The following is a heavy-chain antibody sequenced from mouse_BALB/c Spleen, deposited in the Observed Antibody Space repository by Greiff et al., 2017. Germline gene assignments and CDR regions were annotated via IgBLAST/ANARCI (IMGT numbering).Heavy chain of an antibody. CDR2: IDPANGNT. V-gene: IGHV14-3*02. CDR1: GFNIKDTY. D-gene: IGHD1-1*01. CDR3: ASYYYGSNYAMDY. Sequence: EVQGVESGAELVKPGASVKLSCTASGFNIKDTYMHWVKQRPEQGLEWIGRIDPANGNTKYDPKFQGKATITADTSSNTAYLQLSSLTSEDTAVYYCASYYYGSNYAMDYWGQGTSVTVSS. J-gene: IGHJ4*01.